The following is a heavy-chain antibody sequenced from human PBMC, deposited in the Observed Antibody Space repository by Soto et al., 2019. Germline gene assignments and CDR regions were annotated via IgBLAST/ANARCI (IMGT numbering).Heavy chain of an antibody. CDR3: ARGEGVHAVTPKNGMDV. CDR1: GGTFSSYA. V-gene: IGHV1-69*01. CDR2: IIPIFGTA. Sequence: QVQLVQSGAEVKKPGSSVKVSCKASGGTFSSYAISWVRQAPGQGLEWMGGIIPIFGTANYAQKFQGRVTITADEPTSTAHMELSILRSEDTAVYYCARGEGVHAVTPKNGMDVWGQGTTVTVSS. D-gene: IGHD4-17*01. J-gene: IGHJ6*02.